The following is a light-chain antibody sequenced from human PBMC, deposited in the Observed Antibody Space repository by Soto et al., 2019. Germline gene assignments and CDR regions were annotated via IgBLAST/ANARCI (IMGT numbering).Light chain of an antibody. J-gene: IGKJ1*01. CDR1: QGIRND. V-gene: IGKV1-13*02. Sequence: AIQMTQSPSSLSASVGDRVTITCRASQGIRNDLGWYQQKPGKAPKLLIYDASSLESGVPSRFSGSGSGTEFTLTISSLQPDDVATYYCQQYNAYSPWTFGQGTKVDIK. CDR2: DAS. CDR3: QQYNAYSPWT.